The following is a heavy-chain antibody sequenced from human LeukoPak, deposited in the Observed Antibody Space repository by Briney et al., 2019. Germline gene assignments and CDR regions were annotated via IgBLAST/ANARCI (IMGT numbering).Heavy chain of an antibody. CDR2: IIPILGIA. CDR1: GYTFTSYA. CDR3: ARDIGIYPHVAFDI. D-gene: IGHD2-15*01. V-gene: IGHV1-69*04. J-gene: IGHJ3*02. Sequence: SVKVSCKASGYTFTSYAISWVRQAPGQGLEWMGRIIPILGIANYAQKFQGRVTITADKSTSTAYMELSSLRSEDTAVYYCARDIGIYPHVAFDIWGQGTLVTVSS.